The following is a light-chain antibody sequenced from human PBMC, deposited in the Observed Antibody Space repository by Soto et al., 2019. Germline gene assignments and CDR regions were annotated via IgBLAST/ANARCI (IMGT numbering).Light chain of an antibody. CDR2: GAS. J-gene: IGKJ2*02. CDR3: QQYASSPCT. V-gene: IGKV3-20*01. Sequence: ETVLTQSPGTLSLSPGERATLSCRASQSVTSSYLAWYQQKPGQAPRLLIYGASSRATGIPDRFSGSGSGTDFTLTISRLEPVDFAVYYCQQYASSPCTFGQGTKLEIK. CDR1: QSVTSSY.